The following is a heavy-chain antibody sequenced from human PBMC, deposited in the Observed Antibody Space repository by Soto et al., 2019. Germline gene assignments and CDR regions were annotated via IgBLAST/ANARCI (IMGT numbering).Heavy chain of an antibody. CDR2: IWYDGSNK. CDR3: AREGWNFSSWRHYFDY. D-gene: IGHD6-13*01. CDR1: GFTFSSYG. Sequence: GGSLRLSCAASGFTFSSYGMHWVRQAPGKGLEWVAVIWYDGSNKYYADSVKGRFTISRDNSKNTLYLQMNSLRAEDTAVYYCAREGWNFSSWRHYFDYWGQGTLVTVSS. V-gene: IGHV3-33*01. J-gene: IGHJ4*02.